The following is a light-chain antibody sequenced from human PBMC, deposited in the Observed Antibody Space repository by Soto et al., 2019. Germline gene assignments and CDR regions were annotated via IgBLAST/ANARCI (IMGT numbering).Light chain of an antibody. CDR2: EVS. Sequence: QSVLTQPASVSGSPGQSITISCTGTSSDVGGYNYVSWYQQHPGKAPKLMIYEVSNRPSGVSNRFSGSKSGNTASLTIYGLQAEDEADYYCSSYTSSSTVVVFGGGTKLTVL. V-gene: IGLV2-14*01. CDR3: SSYTSSSTVVV. J-gene: IGLJ2*01. CDR1: SSDVGGYNY.